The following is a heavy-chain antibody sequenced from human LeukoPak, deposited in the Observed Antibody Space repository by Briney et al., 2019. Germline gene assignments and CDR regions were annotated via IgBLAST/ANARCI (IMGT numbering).Heavy chain of an antibody. CDR1: GFTFNTYA. CDR3: AKGGITMTDYYFDY. Sequence: SGGSLRLSCAASGFTFNTYAMSWVRQAPGKGLEWVSSISGTGGGTYYADSVKGRFTISRDNSKNTLYLQMNSLRAEDTAVYYCAKGGITMTDYYFDYWGQGTLVTVSS. V-gene: IGHV3-23*01. CDR2: ISGTGGGT. J-gene: IGHJ4*02. D-gene: IGHD1-14*01.